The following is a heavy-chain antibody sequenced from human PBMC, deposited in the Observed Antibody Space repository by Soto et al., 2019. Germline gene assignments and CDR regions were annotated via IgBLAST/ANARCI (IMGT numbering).Heavy chain of an antibody. J-gene: IGHJ3*02. D-gene: IGHD2-2*01. CDR3: ARDGDCSSTSCLDAFDI. Sequence: GGSLRLSCAASGFTFSSYWMSWVRQAPGKGLEWVANIKQDGSEKYYVDSVKGRFTISRDNAKNSLYLQMNSLRAEDTAVYYCARDGDCSSTSCLDAFDIWGQGTMVTVS. CDR1: GFTFSSYW. CDR2: IKQDGSEK. V-gene: IGHV3-7*03.